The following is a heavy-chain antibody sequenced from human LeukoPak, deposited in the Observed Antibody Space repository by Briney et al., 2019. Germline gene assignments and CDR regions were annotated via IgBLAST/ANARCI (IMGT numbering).Heavy chain of an antibody. Sequence: SETLSLTCTVSGGSISSSGYYWGWIRQPPGKGLAWIGNIYSSGSIYYNASLQSRVTISIDTSKNQFSLRLSSVTAADTAMYYCVKSGGYGLIDYWGQGTRVTVSS. D-gene: IGHD1-26*01. J-gene: IGHJ4*02. CDR1: GGSISSSGYY. V-gene: IGHV4-39*01. CDR2: IYSSGSI. CDR3: VKSGGYGLIDY.